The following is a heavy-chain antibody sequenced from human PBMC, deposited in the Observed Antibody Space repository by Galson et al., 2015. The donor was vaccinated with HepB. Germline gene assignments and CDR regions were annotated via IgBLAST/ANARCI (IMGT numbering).Heavy chain of an antibody. J-gene: IGHJ6*02. Sequence: SVKVSCKASGYTFTGYYMHWVRQAPGQGLEWMGWINPNSGGTNYAQKFQGWVTMTRDTSISTAYMELSRLRSDDTAVYYCATSIAAGNYYYYYGMDVWGQGTTVTVSS. D-gene: IGHD6-6*01. CDR2: INPNSGGT. CDR1: GYTFTGYY. V-gene: IGHV1-2*04. CDR3: ATSIAAGNYYYYYGMDV.